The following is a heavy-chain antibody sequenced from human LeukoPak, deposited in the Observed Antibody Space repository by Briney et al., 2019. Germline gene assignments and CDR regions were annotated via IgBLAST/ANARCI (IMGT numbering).Heavy chain of an antibody. Sequence: GGSLSLSCAASGFTFGIYSMNWVRQAPGKGLEWVAYISISSSSIYYADSVKGRFTISRDNAKNPLYLQMNSLRAEDTAVYYCARDQNLDYWGQGTLVTVSS. V-gene: IGHV3-48*04. J-gene: IGHJ4*02. CDR1: GFTFGIYS. CDR2: ISISSSSI. CDR3: ARDQNLDY.